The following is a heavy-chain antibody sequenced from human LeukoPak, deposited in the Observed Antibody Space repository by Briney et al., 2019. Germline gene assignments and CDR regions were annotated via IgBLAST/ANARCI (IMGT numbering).Heavy chain of an antibody. V-gene: IGHV4-59*08. CDR1: GGSISSYY. CDR3: ARHLGDYHDAFDI. J-gene: IGHJ3*02. D-gene: IGHD4-17*01. CDR2: IYYSGST. Sequence: SETLSLTCTVSGGSISSYYWSWIRQPPGKGLEWIGYIYYSGSTNYNPSLKSRVTISVDTSKNQFSLKLSSVTAADTAVYYCARHLGDYHDAFDIWGQGTMVTVSS.